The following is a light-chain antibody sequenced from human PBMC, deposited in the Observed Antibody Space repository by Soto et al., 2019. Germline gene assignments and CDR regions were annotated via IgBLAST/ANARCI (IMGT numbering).Light chain of an antibody. CDR1: QTISSW. CDR2: KAS. J-gene: IGKJ1*01. V-gene: IGKV1-5*03. Sequence: MQMTQSPSTLASSVGYRVTIACRASQTISSWLSWYQQKPGKAPKLLIYKASTLKSGVPSRLSGSGSGTEFTITISSLQPDDFATYYCQHYNSYSEAFGQGPKVDIK. CDR3: QHYNSYSEA.